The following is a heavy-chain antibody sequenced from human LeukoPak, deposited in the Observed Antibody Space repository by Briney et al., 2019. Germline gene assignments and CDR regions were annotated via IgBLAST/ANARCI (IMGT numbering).Heavy chain of an antibody. CDR2: IYASGST. D-gene: IGHD3-10*01. CDR1: GGSISSSSYY. Sequence: PSETLSLTCTVSGGSISSSSYYWGWIRQPPGKGLEWIGRIYASGSTNYNPSLKSRVTMSVDTSKNQFSLKLSSVTAADTAVYYCARVGMVRGVYYYYYYMDVWGKGTTVTISS. CDR3: ARVGMVRGVYYYYYYMDV. J-gene: IGHJ6*03. V-gene: IGHV4-61*05.